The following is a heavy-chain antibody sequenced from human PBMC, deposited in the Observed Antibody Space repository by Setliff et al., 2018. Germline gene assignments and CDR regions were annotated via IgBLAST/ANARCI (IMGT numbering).Heavy chain of an antibody. J-gene: IGHJ4*02. CDR1: GYTFKTYG. V-gene: IGHV1-69*13. Sequence: SVKVSCKASGYTFKTYGFTWVRQAPGQGLEWMGGIIPIFGTANYAQKFQGRVTITADESTSTAYMELSSLRSEDTAVYYCASAGLERRSADYWGQGTLVTVSS. CDR2: IIPIFGTA. D-gene: IGHD1-1*01. CDR3: ASAGLERRSADY.